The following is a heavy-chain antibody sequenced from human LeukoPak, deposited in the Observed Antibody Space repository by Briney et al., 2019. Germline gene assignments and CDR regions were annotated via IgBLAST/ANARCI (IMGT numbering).Heavy chain of an antibody. CDR3: ARVPYGSGSYAVRY. V-gene: IGHV1-2*02. Sequence: GASVKVSCKASGYTFTGYYMHWVRQAPGQGLEWMGWINPNSGGTNCAQKFQGRVTMTRDTSISTACMELSRLRSDDTAVYYCARVPYGSGSYAVRYWGQGTLVTVSS. D-gene: IGHD3-10*01. CDR1: GYTFTGYY. J-gene: IGHJ4*02. CDR2: INPNSGGT.